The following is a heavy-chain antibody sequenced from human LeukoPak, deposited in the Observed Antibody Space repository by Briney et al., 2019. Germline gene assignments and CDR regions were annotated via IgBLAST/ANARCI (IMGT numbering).Heavy chain of an antibody. Sequence: SETLSLTCKVSGGSISDNNYYWAWIRQPPGKGLEWIGTIYYTGSTYYNTSLKSRVTISVDTSKNQFSLKLSSVTAADTAVYYCARQHPIYDSSGYDDYWGQGTLVTVSS. D-gene: IGHD3-22*01. CDR3: ARQHPIYDSSGYDDY. CDR2: IYYTGST. CDR1: GGSISDNNYY. V-gene: IGHV4-39*01. J-gene: IGHJ4*02.